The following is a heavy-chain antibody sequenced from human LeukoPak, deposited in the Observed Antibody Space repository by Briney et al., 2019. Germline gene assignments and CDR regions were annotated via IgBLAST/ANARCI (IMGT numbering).Heavy chain of an antibody. D-gene: IGHD3-22*01. CDR2: IKSKTDGGTT. J-gene: IGHJ4*02. Sequence: GGSLKLSCAASGFSFSDSPIHWVRQAPGKGLEWVGRIKSKTDGGTTDYAAPVKGRFTISRDDSKNTLYLQMNSLKTEDTAVYYCAKGPHYYDPRALDYWGQGTLVTVSS. CDR1: GFSFSDSP. CDR3: AKGPHYYDPRALDY. V-gene: IGHV3-15*01.